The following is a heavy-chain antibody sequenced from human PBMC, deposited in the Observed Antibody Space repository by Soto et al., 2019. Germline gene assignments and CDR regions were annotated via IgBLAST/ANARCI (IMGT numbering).Heavy chain of an antibody. CDR2: ISYDGSNK. CDR3: AKDLDDFWSGYLFDY. J-gene: IGHJ4*02. Sequence: QVQLVESGGGVVQPGRSLRLSCAASGFTFSSYGMHWVRQAPGKGLEWVAVISYDGSNKYYADSVKGRFTISRDNSKNTLYLQMNSLRSKDTAVYYCAKDLDDFWSGYLFDYWGQGTLVTVSS. CDR1: GFTFSSYG. V-gene: IGHV3-30*18. D-gene: IGHD3-3*01.